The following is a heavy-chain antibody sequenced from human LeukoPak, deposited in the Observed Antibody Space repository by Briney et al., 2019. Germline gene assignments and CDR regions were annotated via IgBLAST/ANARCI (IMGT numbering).Heavy chain of an antibody. Sequence: GRSLRLSCTASGFTFGDYAMSWVGQAPGKALEWVGFIRSKAYGGTTAYAASVKGRFTISRDDYKSIAYLQMNSLKTEDTAVYYCTRDEELYYDFWSGYYGAPVDYFDYWGQGTLVTVSS. V-gene: IGHV3-49*04. J-gene: IGHJ4*02. D-gene: IGHD3-3*01. CDR1: GFTFGDYA. CDR3: TRDEELYYDFWSGYYGAPVDYFDY. CDR2: IRSKAYGGTT.